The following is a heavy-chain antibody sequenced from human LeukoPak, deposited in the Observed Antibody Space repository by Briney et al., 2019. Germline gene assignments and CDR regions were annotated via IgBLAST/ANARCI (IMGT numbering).Heavy chain of an antibody. J-gene: IGHJ3*02. D-gene: IGHD3-10*01. V-gene: IGHV1-69*06. CDR2: IIPIFGTA. Sequence: GSSVKVSCKASGGTFSSYAISWVRQAPGQRLEWMGGIIPIFGTANYAQKFQGRVTITADKSTSTAYMELSSLRSEDTAVYYCARDRYYGSGSPEGFDAFDIWGQGTMVTVSS. CDR3: ARDRYYGSGSPEGFDAFDI. CDR1: GGTFSSYA.